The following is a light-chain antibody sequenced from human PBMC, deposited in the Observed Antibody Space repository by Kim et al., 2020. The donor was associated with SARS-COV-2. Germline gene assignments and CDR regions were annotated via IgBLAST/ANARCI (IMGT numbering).Light chain of an antibody. Sequence: EIVMTQSPATLSVSPGERATLSCRASQSVSSNLAWYQQKPGQAPRLLINGASTRATGIPARWSGSGSGREFTLTISSLQSEDFAVFYCQQYNNWPALTFGGGTKVDIK. J-gene: IGKJ4*01. CDR1: QSVSSN. CDR3: QQYNNWPALT. V-gene: IGKV3-15*01. CDR2: GAS.